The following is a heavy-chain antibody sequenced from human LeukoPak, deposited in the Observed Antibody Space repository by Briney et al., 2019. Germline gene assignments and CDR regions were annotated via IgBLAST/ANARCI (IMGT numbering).Heavy chain of an antibody. D-gene: IGHD1-14*01. CDR1: GFTVSSNY. CDR2: IYSGGST. CDR3: ARDSQKPENFDY. V-gene: IGHV3-66*01. Sequence: GGSLRLSCAASGFTVSSNYMSWVRQAPGKGLEWVSVIYSGGSTYYADSVKGRFTISRDNSKNTLYLQMNSLRAEDTAVYYCARDSQKPENFDYWGQGTLVTVSS. J-gene: IGHJ4*02.